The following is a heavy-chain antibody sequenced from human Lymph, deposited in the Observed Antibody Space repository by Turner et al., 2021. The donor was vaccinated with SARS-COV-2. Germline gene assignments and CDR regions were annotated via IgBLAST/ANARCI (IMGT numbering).Heavy chain of an antibody. CDR3: AKGVRGVIIPEAFDI. CDR1: GFTFRSYA. J-gene: IGHJ3*02. Sequence: EVQLLESGGGLVQTGGYLRLSCAASGFTFRSYAMSWVRQAPGKGLEWVSSISVSGGSTYYADSLNGLFTISRDNSKNTLYLQMNSLRAEDTAVYYCAKGVRGVIIPEAFDIWGQGTMVTIAS. CDR2: ISVSGGST. V-gene: IGHV3-23*01. D-gene: IGHD3-10*01.